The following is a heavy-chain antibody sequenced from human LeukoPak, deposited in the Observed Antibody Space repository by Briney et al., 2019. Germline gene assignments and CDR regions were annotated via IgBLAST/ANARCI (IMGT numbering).Heavy chain of an antibody. CDR1: GFTLSSYA. J-gene: IGHJ4*02. CDR3: VRGRFHGSGAPKFDF. D-gene: IGHD3-10*01. CDR2: ISGSGSYI. V-gene: IGHV3-21*01. Sequence: GGSLTLSCAASGFTLSSYAMNWVRQTPRKGLEGVSGISGSGSYIYYADSVKGRFTISRDNAKKSLHLQVHSLRAADTPVYYCVRGRFHGSGAPKFDFWGQGTLVSVSS.